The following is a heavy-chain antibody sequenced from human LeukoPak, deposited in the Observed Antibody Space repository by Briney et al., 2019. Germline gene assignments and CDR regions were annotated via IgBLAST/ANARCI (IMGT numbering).Heavy chain of an antibody. Sequence: SVKVSCKASGGTFSSYAISGVRQAPGQGREWMGRIIPILGIANYAQKFQGRVTITADKSTSTAYMELSSLRSEDTAVYYCARAFVAAAGTSWFDPWGQGTLVTVSS. D-gene: IGHD6-13*01. CDR1: GGTFSSYA. CDR2: IIPILGIA. CDR3: ARAFVAAAGTSWFDP. V-gene: IGHV1-69*04. J-gene: IGHJ5*02.